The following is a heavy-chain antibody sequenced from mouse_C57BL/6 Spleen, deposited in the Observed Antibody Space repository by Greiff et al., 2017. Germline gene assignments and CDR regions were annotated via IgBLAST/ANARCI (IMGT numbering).Heavy chain of an antibody. CDR3: ARKASPAYYAMDY. J-gene: IGHJ4*01. Sequence: VQLQQPGTELVKPGASVKLSCKASGYTFTSYWMHWVKQRPGQGLEWIGNINPSNGGTNYNEKFKSKATLTVAKSSSTAYMQLSSLTSEDSAVYYCARKASPAYYAMDYWGQGTSVTVSS. CDR2: INPSNGGT. D-gene: IGHD6-1*01. V-gene: IGHV1-53*01. CDR1: GYTFTSYW.